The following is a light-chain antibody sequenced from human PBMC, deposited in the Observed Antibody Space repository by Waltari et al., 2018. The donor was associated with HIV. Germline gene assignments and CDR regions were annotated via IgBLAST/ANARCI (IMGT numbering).Light chain of an antibody. J-gene: IGLJ1*01. CDR1: SSNIGNNP. CDR2: GND. Sequence: QSVLTQPPSASGPTGQRVSISCSGGSSNIGNNPVNWYQQLPGTAPKLLIYGNDQRPSGVPDRFSGSKSGTSASLAISGLQSEDEADYYCAAWDGSLEGYVFGSGTKVTVL. V-gene: IGLV1-44*01. CDR3: AAWDGSLEGYV.